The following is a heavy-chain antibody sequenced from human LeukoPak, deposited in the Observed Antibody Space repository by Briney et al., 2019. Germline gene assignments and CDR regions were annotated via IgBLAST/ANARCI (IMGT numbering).Heavy chain of an antibody. V-gene: IGHV3-53*01. D-gene: IGHD3-22*01. CDR2: IYSGGST. J-gene: IGHJ4*02. CDR1: GFTVSSNY. CDR3: ANLYYDSSGYQPYYFDY. Sequence: GGSLRLSCAASGFTVSSNYMTWVRQAPGKGLEWVSVIYSGGSTYYADSVKGRFTISRDNSKNTLYLQMNSLRAEDTAVYYCANLYYDSSGYQPYYFDYWGQGTLVTVSS.